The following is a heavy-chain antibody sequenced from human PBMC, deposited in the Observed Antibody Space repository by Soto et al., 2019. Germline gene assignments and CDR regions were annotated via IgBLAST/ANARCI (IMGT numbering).Heavy chain of an antibody. Sequence: QVQLVQSGAEVKKPGSSVKVSCKASGGTFSSYSINWVRQAPGQGLEWMGRITPILGIANYAQKFQGRVTITADKSTGTAYMELTSLRSEDTAVYSCAREPYGNYPGYWGQGTLVTVSP. CDR2: ITPILGIA. CDR1: GGTFSSYS. CDR3: AREPYGNYPGY. J-gene: IGHJ4*02. D-gene: IGHD4-17*01. V-gene: IGHV1-69*08.